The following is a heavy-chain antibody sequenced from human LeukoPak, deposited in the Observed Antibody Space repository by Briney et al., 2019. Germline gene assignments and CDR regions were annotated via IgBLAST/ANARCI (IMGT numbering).Heavy chain of an antibody. CDR3: ARHLGTDYYYYYMDV. Sequence: SVKVSCKASGGTFSGYAISWVRQAPGQGLEWMGGIIPIFGTANYAQKFQGRVTITTDESTSTAYMELSSLRSEDTAVYYCARHLGTDYYYYYMDVWGKGTTVTVSS. D-gene: IGHD1-1*01. CDR1: GGTFSGYA. V-gene: IGHV1-69*05. CDR2: IIPIFGTA. J-gene: IGHJ6*03.